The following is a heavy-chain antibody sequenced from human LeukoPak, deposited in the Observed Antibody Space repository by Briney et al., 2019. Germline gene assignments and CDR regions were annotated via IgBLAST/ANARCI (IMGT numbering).Heavy chain of an antibody. CDR1: VVSLSSSNSY. J-gene: IGHJ4*02. Sequence: SETLSLTCTVSVVSLSSSNSYWGWVRQPPGKGLEWLGSIYYSGNTYYKASLKSQVSISMDTSNNQFSLRLTAVTAADTAVYYCARQTGSGLFILPGGQGTLVTVSS. V-gene: IGHV4-39*01. CDR2: IYYSGNT. CDR3: ARQTGSGLFILP. D-gene: IGHD3/OR15-3a*01.